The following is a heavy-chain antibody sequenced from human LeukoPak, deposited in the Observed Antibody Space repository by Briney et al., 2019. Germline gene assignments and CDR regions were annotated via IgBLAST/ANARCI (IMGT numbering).Heavy chain of an antibody. CDR1: GFTFRWYT. CDR3: AKDVGAVPGNGFDI. D-gene: IGHD6-19*01. J-gene: IGHJ3*02. Sequence: GGSLRLSRAGSGFTFRWYTMSWVRQAPGKGLEWLSSIDGDGYSTHYADSVKGRFTISRDNAKNSLYLQINSLRAEDTALYYCAKDVGAVPGNGFDIWGQGTMVTVSS. CDR2: IDGDGYST. V-gene: IGHV3-23*01.